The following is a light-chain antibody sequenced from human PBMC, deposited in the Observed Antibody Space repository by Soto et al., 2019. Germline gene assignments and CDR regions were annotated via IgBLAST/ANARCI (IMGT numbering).Light chain of an antibody. CDR2: EGS. CDR3: CSFAGSSTNV. J-gene: IGLJ1*01. Sequence: QSVLTQPASVSGSPGQSITISCTGTSSDVGIYNLVSWYQYHPGKAPKLMIYEGSQRPSGVSDRFSGSKSGNTASLTISGLQAEDEADYYCCSFAGSSTNVFGTGTKVTVL. CDR1: SSDVGIYNL. V-gene: IGLV2-23*01.